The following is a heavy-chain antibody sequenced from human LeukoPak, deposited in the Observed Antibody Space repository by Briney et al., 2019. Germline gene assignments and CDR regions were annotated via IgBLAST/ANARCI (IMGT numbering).Heavy chain of an antibody. V-gene: IGHV3-64*04. CDR2: ISDSGGST. CDR3: ARSFDF. CDR1: GFPFSSYA. J-gene: IGHJ4*02. Sequence: GGSLRLSCSASGFPFSSYAMHWVRQAPGKGLEYVSAISDSGGSTYYADSVKGRFTISRDNAKNSLYLQMNSLRDEDTAVYYCARSFDFWGQGTLVTVSS.